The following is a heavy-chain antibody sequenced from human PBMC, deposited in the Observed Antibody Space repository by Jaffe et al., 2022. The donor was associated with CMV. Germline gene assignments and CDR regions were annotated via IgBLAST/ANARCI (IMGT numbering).Heavy chain of an antibody. D-gene: IGHD2-8*01. Sequence: EVQLVESGGGLVQPGGSLRLSCAASGFTFSSYAMSWVRQAPGKGLEWVSAISGSGGSTYYADSVKGRFTISRDNSKNTLYLQMNSLRAEDTAVYYCAKSPTNGVWAGTYYFDYWGQGTLVTVSS. CDR1: GFTFSSYA. V-gene: IGHV3-23*04. CDR2: ISGSGGST. CDR3: AKSPTNGVWAGTYYFDY. J-gene: IGHJ4*02.